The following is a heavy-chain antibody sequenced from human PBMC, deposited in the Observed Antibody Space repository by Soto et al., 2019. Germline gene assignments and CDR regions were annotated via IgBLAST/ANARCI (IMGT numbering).Heavy chain of an antibody. Sequence: QLHLQESGPRLVKPSETLSLTCSVSGGSIRGSDDYWGWIRQSPGKGLEYIGSVFYTGSAYYNPSFKSRVSTVADTSTNRFFLNLKSVPATDTGVYYCAKTPTGYYDSWGQGILVTVSS. CDR3: AKTPTGYYDS. J-gene: IGHJ4*02. CDR1: GGSIRGSDDY. V-gene: IGHV4-39*02. CDR2: VFYTGSA. D-gene: IGHD2-8*02.